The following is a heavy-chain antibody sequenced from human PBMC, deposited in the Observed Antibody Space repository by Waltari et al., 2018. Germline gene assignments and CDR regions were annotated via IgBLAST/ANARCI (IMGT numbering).Heavy chain of an antibody. CDR2: ISSSSSYI. Sequence: EVQLVESGGGLVKPGGSLRLSCAASGFTFSSYSMNWVRQAPGKGLEWVSSISSSSSYIYYADSVKGRLTISRDNAKNSLYLQMNSLRAEDTTVYYCAQGLGMATGAYWGQGTLVTVSS. CDR1: GFTFSSYS. D-gene: IGHD5-12*01. V-gene: IGHV3-21*01. CDR3: AQGLGMATGAY. J-gene: IGHJ4*02.